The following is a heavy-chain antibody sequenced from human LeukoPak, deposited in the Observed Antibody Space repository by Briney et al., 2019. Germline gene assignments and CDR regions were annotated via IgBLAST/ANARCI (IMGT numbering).Heavy chain of an antibody. CDR1: GFTFSSYA. J-gene: IGHJ3*02. V-gene: IGHV3-23*01. D-gene: IGHD6-13*01. Sequence: GGSLRLSCAASGFTFSSYAMSWVRQAPGKGLEWVSAISGSGGSTYYADSVKGRFTISRDNSKNTLYLQMNSLRAEDTAVYYCARGTSSRPDAFDIWGQGTMVTVSS. CDR2: ISGSGGST. CDR3: ARGTSSRPDAFDI.